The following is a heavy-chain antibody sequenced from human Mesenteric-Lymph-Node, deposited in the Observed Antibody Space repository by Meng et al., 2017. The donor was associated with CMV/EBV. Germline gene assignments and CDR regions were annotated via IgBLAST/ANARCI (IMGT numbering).Heavy chain of an antibody. V-gene: IGHV3-21*01. CDR1: GFTFSNYG. CDR2: ISSSSSYI. J-gene: IGHJ4*02. D-gene: IGHD4-17*01. Sequence: GESLKISCAASGFTFSNYGMHWVRQAPGKGLEWVSSISSSSSYIYYADSVKGRFTISRDNAKNSLYLQMNSLRAEDTAVYYCASTPGATSIVKYGDYNDYWGQGTLVTVSS. CDR3: ASTPGATSIVKYGDYNDY.